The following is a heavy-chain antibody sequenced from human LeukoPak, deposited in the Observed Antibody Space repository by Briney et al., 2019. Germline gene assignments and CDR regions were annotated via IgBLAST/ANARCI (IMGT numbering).Heavy chain of an antibody. CDR1: GASISSSY. J-gene: IGHJ1*01. Sequence: SETLSLTCTVSGASISSSYCTWIRQPAGQGLEWIGRIHTGGSTTYNHSFKSRVTMSFDTSKNHFSLNLTSVTAADTAVYYCVRDQTYYVSSGYYYVAYFQHWGQGILVTVSS. CDR2: IHTGGST. V-gene: IGHV4-4*07. D-gene: IGHD3-22*01. CDR3: VRDQTYYVSSGYYYVAYFQH.